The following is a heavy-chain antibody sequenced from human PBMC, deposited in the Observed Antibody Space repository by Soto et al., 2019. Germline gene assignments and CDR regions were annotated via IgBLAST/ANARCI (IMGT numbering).Heavy chain of an antibody. J-gene: IGHJ3*01. V-gene: IGHV4-31*03. CDR2: IYYNGNT. D-gene: IGHD4-17*01. Sequence: QVQLQESGPGLVKPSQTLSLTCTLSGVSITSGAYYWTWVRQHPGKGLEWIGYIYYNGNTYFSPSLKSRLTISIDTSKNHFSLKLSSLTAADTAMYYCARARLRAVYAFDFWGQGTMVTVSS. CDR1: GVSITSGAYY. CDR3: ARARLRAVYAFDF.